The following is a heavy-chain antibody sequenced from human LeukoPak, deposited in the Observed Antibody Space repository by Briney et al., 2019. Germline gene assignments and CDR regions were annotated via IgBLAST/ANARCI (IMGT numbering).Heavy chain of an antibody. CDR3: ARGFCSSSSCYQGPFDF. CDR2: IKNKTHGGAT. V-gene: IGHV3-15*01. J-gene: IGHJ4*02. D-gene: IGHD2-2*01. CDR1: GFIFSSAW. Sequence: PGGSLRLSCAASGFIFSSAWMTWVRQAPGKGVEWVGHIKNKTHGGATDYAAPVKGRFIISRDDSTNTLYLQMNSLRTEDTAVYYCARGFCSSSSCYQGPFDFWGQGTLVTVSS.